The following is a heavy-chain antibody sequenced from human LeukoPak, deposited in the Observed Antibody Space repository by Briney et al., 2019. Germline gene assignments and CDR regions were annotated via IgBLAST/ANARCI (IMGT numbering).Heavy chain of an antibody. CDR3: ARDGWSVDY. CDR2: ISGSGGST. J-gene: IGHJ4*02. V-gene: IGHV3-23*01. CDR1: GFXFSSYA. D-gene: IGHD2-15*01. Sequence: GGSLRLSCAASGFXFSSYAISWVRQAPGKGLEWVSVISGSGGSTYYADSVKGRFTISRDNSKNTLYLQMNSLRAEDTAVYYCARDGWSVDYWGQGTLVTVSA.